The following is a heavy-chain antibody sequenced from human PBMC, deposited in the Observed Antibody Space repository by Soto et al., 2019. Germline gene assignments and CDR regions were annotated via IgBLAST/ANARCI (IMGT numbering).Heavy chain of an antibody. D-gene: IGHD2-2*01. J-gene: IGHJ6*02. CDR3: AKPLVITASYYYYDMDV. CDR2: ISGSGIST. Sequence: EAQLSESGGGLVQPGGSLRLSCAASGFTFSTYPMSWVRQAPGKGLEWVSGISGSGISTYYADSVKGRLTISRDNSKNTVFLQMNSLRAEDTAVYYCAKPLVITASYYYYDMDVWGQGTTVTVSS. V-gene: IGHV3-23*01. CDR1: GFTFSTYP.